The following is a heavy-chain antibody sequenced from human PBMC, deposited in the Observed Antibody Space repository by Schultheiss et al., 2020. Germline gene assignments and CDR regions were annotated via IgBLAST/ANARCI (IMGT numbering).Heavy chain of an antibody. CDR2: IYYSGST. V-gene: IGHV4-30-4*01. J-gene: IGHJ5*02. Sequence: SQTLSLTCAVSGGSISSSNWWSWVRQPPGKGLEWIGYIYYSGSTYYNPSLKSRVTISVDTSKNQFSLKLSSVTAADTAVYYCARDIVVVVAATLQYNWFDPWGQGTLVTVSS. CDR3: ARDIVVVVAATLQYNWFDP. D-gene: IGHD2-15*01. CDR1: GGSISSSNW.